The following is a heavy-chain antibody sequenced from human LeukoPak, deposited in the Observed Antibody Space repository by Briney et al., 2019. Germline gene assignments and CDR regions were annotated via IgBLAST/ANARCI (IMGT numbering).Heavy chain of an antibody. CDR1: GGSISSSSYY. V-gene: IGHV4-39*01. CDR2: IYYSGST. J-gene: IGHJ4*02. CDR3: ARHVEWELIFDY. D-gene: IGHD1-26*01. Sequence: PSETLSLTCAVSGGSISSSSYYWGWIRQPPGKGLEWIGSIYYSGSTYYNPSLKSRVTIAVDTSKNQFSLKLSSVTAADTAVYYCARHVEWELIFDYWGQGTLVTVSS.